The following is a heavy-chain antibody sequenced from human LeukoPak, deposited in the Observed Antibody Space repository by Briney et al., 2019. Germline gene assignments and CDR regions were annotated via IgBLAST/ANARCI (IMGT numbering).Heavy chain of an antibody. V-gene: IGHV1-18*01. Sequence: EASVKVSCKASGYTFTSYGISWVRQAPGQGLEWMGWISAYNGNTNYAQKLQGRVTMTTDTSTSTAYMELRSLRSDDTAVYYCARGSSSSRYPYYYYYGMDVWGQGTTVTVSS. CDR2: ISAYNGNT. CDR3: ARGSSSSRYPYYYYYGMDV. CDR1: GYTFTSYG. J-gene: IGHJ6*02. D-gene: IGHD6-13*01.